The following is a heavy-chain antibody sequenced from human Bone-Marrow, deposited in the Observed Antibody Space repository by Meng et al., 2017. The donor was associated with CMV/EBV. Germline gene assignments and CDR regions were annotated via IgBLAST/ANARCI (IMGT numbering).Heavy chain of an antibody. V-gene: IGHV4-34*01. D-gene: IGHD5-18*01. CDR2: IYYSGST. J-gene: IGHJ4*02. CDR3: ARGDTAMVCLDY. Sequence: SETLSLTCAVYGGSFSGYYWSWIRQPPGKGLEWIGSIYYSGSTYYNPSLKSRVTISVDTSKNQFSLKLSSVTAADTAVYYCARGDTAMVCLDYWGQGTLVTVSS. CDR1: GGSFSGYY.